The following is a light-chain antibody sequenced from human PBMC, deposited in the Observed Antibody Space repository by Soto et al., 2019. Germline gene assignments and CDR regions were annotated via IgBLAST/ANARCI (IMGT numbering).Light chain of an antibody. Sequence: DVMMTQTPLSLSVTPGQPASISCKSSQSLLHSDGKTYLYWYLQKAGQPPKLLIYEVSNRFSGVXDXSSGSGSGTDFTLKISRVEAEHVGLYYCMQSLHLPITFGQGTRLEIK. CDR3: MQSLHLPIT. J-gene: IGKJ5*01. CDR1: QSLLHSDGKTY. CDR2: EVS. V-gene: IGKV2D-29*01.